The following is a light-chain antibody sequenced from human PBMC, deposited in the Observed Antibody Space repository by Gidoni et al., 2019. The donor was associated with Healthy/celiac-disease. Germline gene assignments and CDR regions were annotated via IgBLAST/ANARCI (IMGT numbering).Light chain of an antibody. CDR3: AAWDDSLSGPV. CDR2: RNN. J-gene: IGLJ3*02. CDR1: SSNIGINY. Sequence: QSVLTQPPSASGTPGPRVTISCSGSSSNIGINYVYWYQRLPGTAPKLLLYRNNQRPSGVPDRFSGSKSGTSASLAISGLRSEDEADYYCAAWDDSLSGPVFGGGTKLTVL. V-gene: IGLV1-47*01.